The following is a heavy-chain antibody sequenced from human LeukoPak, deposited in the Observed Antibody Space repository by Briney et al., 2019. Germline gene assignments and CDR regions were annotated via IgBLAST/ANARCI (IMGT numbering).Heavy chain of an antibody. CDR3: ARQRGSYRVVGPYYFDY. V-gene: IGHV4-39*01. D-gene: IGHD2-15*01. CDR1: GGSISSSSYY. Sequence: SETLSPTCTVSGGSISSSSYYWGWLRHPPVKGLEWSTRINYSASTYYNPSLKSRVTISVDTSKNQFSLKLSSVTAADTAVYYCARQRGSYRVVGPYYFDYWGQGTLVSVSS. J-gene: IGHJ4*02. CDR2: INYSAST.